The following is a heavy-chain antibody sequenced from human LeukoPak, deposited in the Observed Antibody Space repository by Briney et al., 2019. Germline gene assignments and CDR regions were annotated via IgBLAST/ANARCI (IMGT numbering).Heavy chain of an antibody. CDR3: AKGFYYYGSSGYDY. D-gene: IGHD3-22*01. J-gene: IGHJ4*02. CDR1: GFTFSSYG. Sequence: RTGGSLRLSCAASGFTFSSYGMHWVRQAPGKGLEWVAFIRYDGSNKYYADSVKGRFTISRDNSKNTLYLQMNSLRAEDTAVYYCAKGFYYYGSSGYDYWGQGTLVTVSS. CDR2: IRYDGSNK. V-gene: IGHV3-30*02.